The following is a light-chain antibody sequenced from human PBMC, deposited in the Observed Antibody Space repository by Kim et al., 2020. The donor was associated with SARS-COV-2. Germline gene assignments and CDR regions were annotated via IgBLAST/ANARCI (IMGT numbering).Light chain of an antibody. CDR3: NSRDSSGNHLRV. J-gene: IGLJ3*02. Sequence: LGQTVRITSQGDSLRSYYASWYPQKPGQAPVLVIYGKNNRPSGIPDRFSGSSSGNTASLTISGAQAEDEADYYCNSRDSSGNHLRVFGGGTQLTVL. V-gene: IGLV3-19*01. CDR1: SLRSYY. CDR2: GKN.